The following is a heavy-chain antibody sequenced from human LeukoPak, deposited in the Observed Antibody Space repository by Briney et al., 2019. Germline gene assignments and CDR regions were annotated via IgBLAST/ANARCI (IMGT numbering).Heavy chain of an antibody. D-gene: IGHD5-12*01. Sequence: GGSLRLSCAASGFTFSSYWMHWVRQAPGKGLVWVSRINSDGSSTSYADSVKGRFTISRDDAKNTLYLQMNSLRAEDTAVYYCARDRSGYDFDYWGQGTLVTVSS. CDR1: GFTFSSYW. CDR2: INSDGSST. CDR3: ARDRSGYDFDY. J-gene: IGHJ4*02. V-gene: IGHV3-74*01.